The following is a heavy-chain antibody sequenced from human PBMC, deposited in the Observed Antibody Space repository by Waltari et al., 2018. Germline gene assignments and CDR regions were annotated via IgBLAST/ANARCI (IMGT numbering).Heavy chain of an antibody. CDR2: IYNRGSA. CDR1: GDSISSIPYY. J-gene: IGHJ5*02. Sequence: QVHLQESGPGLVKPSETLSLTCTVSGDSISSIPYYWGWIRQPPGKGPGGIGGIYNRGSAHHNPSLKSRVTIFVDTSKNQFSLKLSSVTAADTALYYCARHFFRGDQNKQFDPWGQGTLVTVSS. CDR3: ARHFFRGDQNKQFDP. V-gene: IGHV4-39*01. D-gene: IGHD3-10*01.